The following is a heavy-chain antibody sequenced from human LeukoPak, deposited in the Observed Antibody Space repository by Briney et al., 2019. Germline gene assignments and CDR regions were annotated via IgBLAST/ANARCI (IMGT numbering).Heavy chain of an antibody. CDR2: IKSKTDNRTI. Sequence: PGGSLRLSCAASGFTFNNAWMNWVRQAPGKGLDWVGLIKSKTDNRTIDYAAPVQGRFTISRDDSKNKLYLQRHSLKTGDTSVYYGTTWNYCGQETLVTVSS. J-gene: IGHJ4*02. CDR1: GFTFNNAW. V-gene: IGHV3-15*01. CDR3: TTWNY.